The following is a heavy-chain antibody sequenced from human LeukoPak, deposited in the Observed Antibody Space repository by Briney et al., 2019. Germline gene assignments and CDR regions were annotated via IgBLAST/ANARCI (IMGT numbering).Heavy chain of an antibody. D-gene: IGHD6-13*01. CDR3: AAAVAAAPGAY. CDR1: GFTFSSYT. CDR2: INSDGRST. J-gene: IGHJ4*02. V-gene: IGHV3-74*01. Sequence: GGSLRLSCAASGFTFSSYTMIWVRQAPGKGLVWISRINSDGRSTNYADSVKGRFNISRDDAKNTLYLQMNSLRAEDTAVYYCAAAVAAAPGAYGGKEPLVTVSS.